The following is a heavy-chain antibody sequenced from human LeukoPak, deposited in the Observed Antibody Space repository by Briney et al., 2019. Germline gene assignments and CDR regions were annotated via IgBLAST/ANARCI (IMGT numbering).Heavy chain of an antibody. D-gene: IGHD1-26*01. J-gene: IGHJ4*02. CDR1: GFTFSKFW. CDR2: IYPGDFDT. CDR3: ARHFGPGEPPAD. Sequence: GESLKISCKASGFTFSKFWIGWVRQMPGKGLEWMGIIYPGDFDTRYSPSFQGQVTISADESINTAYLQWSSLKASDSAVYYCARHFGPGEPPADWGQGTLVTVSS. V-gene: IGHV5-51*01.